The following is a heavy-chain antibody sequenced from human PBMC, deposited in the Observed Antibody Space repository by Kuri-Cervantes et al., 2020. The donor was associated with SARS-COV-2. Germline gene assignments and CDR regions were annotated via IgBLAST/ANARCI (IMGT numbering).Heavy chain of an antibody. CDR2: IYHSGST. V-gene: IGHV4-61*05. CDR1: GGSISSGSYY. CDR3: ARKVGGGDLYYYGMDV. D-gene: IGHD4-17*01. Sequence: SETLSLTCTVSGGSISSGSYYWSWIRQPPGKGLEWIGEIYHSGSTNYNPSLKSRVTISVDKSKNQFSLKLSSVTAADTAVYYCARKVGGGDLYYYGMDVWGQGTTVTVSS. J-gene: IGHJ6*02.